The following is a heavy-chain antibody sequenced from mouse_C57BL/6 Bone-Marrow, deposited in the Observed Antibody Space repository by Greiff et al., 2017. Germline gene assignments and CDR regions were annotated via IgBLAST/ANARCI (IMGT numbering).Heavy chain of an antibody. CDR3: ARTLYYYGSSPYWYFDV. V-gene: IGHV1-55*01. D-gene: IGHD1-1*01. CDR1: GYTFTSYW. J-gene: IGHJ1*03. CDR2: IYPGSGST. Sequence: VQLQQSGAELVKPGASVKMSCKASGYTFTSYWITWVKQRPGQGLEWIGDIYPGSGSTNYNEKFKSKATLTVDTSSSTAYMQLSSLTSEDSAVYYCARTLYYYGSSPYWYFDVWGTGTTVTVSS.